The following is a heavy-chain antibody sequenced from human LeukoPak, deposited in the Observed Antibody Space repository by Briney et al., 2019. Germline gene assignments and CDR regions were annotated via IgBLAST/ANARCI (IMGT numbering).Heavy chain of an antibody. Sequence: GASVKVSCKASGGTFSSYTISWVRQAPGQGLEWMGRIIPILGIGNYAQKFQGRVTITADKSTSTAYMELSSLRSEDTAVYYCARDYRSGRSNWFDPWGQGTLVTVSS. CDR2: IIPILGIG. V-gene: IGHV1-69*04. D-gene: IGHD6-19*01. J-gene: IGHJ5*02. CDR1: GGTFSSYT. CDR3: ARDYRSGRSNWFDP.